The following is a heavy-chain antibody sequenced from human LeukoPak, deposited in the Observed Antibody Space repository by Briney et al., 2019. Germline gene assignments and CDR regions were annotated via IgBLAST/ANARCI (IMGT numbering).Heavy chain of an antibody. CDR1: GFTFSSYA. V-gene: IGHV3-23*01. CDR3: AKDLGDFWSGYYLSSGAFDI. D-gene: IGHD3-3*01. Sequence: GGSLRLSCAASGFTFSSYAMNWVRQAPGKGLEWVSAISGSGGSTYYADSVKGRFTISRDNSKNTLYLQMNSLRAEDTAVYYCAKDLGDFWSGYYLSSGAFDIWGQGTMITVSS. J-gene: IGHJ3*02. CDR2: ISGSGGST.